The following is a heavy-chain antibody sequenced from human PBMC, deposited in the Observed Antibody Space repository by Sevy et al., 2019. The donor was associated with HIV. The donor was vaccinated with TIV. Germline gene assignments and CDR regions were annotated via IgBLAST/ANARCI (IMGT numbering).Heavy chain of an antibody. CDR3: SRESGSNWYFDL. J-gene: IGHJ2*01. CDR1: GFTFSSYG. D-gene: IGHD1-26*01. CDR2: IWSDGSIT. Sequence: GGSLRLSCAASGFTFSSYGMHWVRQAPGKGLEGVAAIWSDGSITYYADSVRGRFAISRDNSKNTVYLQMNSLRAEDTAIYSCSRESGSNWYFDLWGRGTLVTVSS. V-gene: IGHV3-33*01.